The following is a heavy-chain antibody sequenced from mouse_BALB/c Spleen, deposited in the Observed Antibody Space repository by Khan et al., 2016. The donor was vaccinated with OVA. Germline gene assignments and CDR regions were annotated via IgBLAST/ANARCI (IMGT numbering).Heavy chain of an antibody. D-gene: IGHD2-2*01. CDR1: GYTFTSYW. CDR3: TRREKYGYDPSWFAY. J-gene: IGHJ3*01. Sequence: QVQFQQPGAELVRPGASVKLSCKASGYTFTSYWMNWVRQRPGQGLEWVGKINPSDSESHYNQMFKDKATLTVDKSSGTAYMQLSSLTSEDSAVYYCTRREKYGYDPSWFAYWGQGTLVTVSA. V-gene: IGHV1-61*01. CDR2: INPSDSES.